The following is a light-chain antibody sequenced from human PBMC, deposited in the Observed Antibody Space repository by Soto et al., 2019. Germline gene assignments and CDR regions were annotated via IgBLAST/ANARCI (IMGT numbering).Light chain of an antibody. CDR3: ASYTGGSTLVV. CDR2: VVS. V-gene: IGLV2-14*01. Sequence: QSALTQPASVSGSPGQSTTISCTGTSSDVGRYNYVSWYQQYPGKAPKLMIYVVSSRPSGVSNRFSGSKSGNTAFLTISGLQAEDEADYYCASYTGGSTLVVFGGGTKVTAL. J-gene: IGLJ2*01. CDR1: SSDVGRYNY.